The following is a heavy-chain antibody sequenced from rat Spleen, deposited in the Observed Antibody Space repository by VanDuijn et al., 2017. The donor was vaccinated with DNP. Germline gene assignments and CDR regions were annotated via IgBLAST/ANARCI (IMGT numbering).Heavy chain of an antibody. CDR1: GFTFSNYG. CDR2: ISYNGGTP. J-gene: IGHJ4*01. CDR3: ARHRTIMPYYYSMDA. Sequence: EVQLVESGGGLVQPGRSMKLSCAASGFTFSNYGMAWVRQAPKKGLEWVATISYNGGTPYYRDSVKGRFTISRDNAQSTLYLQMDSLRSEDTATYYCARHRTIMPYYYSMDAWGQGASVTVSS. D-gene: IGHD1-12*01. V-gene: IGHV5-7*01.